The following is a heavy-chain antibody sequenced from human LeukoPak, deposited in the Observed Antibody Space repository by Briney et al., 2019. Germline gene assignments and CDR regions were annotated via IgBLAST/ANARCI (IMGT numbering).Heavy chain of an antibody. CDR2: VSGGVGAT. CDR1: GFTFDMYA. Sequence: GGSLRLSCAASGFTFDMYAISWGRQAPGKGLEWVASVSGGVGATYYSDSVRGRFTISRDNSKKTVSLQLNSLRAEDTAVYYCTKGGDFTNSWYYYGMDVWAQGTTVIVSS. CDR3: TKGGDFTNSWYYYGMDV. D-gene: IGHD3-16*01. V-gene: IGHV3-23*01. J-gene: IGHJ6*02.